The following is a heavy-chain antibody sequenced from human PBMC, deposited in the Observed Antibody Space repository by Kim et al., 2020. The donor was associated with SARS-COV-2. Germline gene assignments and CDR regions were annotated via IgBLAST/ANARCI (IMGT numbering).Heavy chain of an antibody. CDR1: GLTFSSYS. V-gene: IGHV3-48*02. CDR2: ISSSSSTI. CDR3: ARGAGILGYCSGGSCYPEGIDY. Sequence: GGSLRLSCAASGLTFSSYSMNWVRQAPGKGLEWVSYISSSSSTIYYADSVKGRFTISRDNAKNSLYLQMNSLRDEDTAGYYCARGAGILGYCSGGSCYPEGIDYWGQGTLVTVSS. D-gene: IGHD2-15*01. J-gene: IGHJ4*02.